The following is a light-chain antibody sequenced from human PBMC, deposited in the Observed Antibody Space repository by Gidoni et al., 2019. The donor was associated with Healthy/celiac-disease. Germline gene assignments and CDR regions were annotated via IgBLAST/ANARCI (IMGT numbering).Light chain of an antibody. J-gene: IGKJ1*01. CDR1: QSGSSN. Sequence: EIVMTPSPATLSVSPGERATLSCRASQSGSSNLAWYQQKPGQAPRLLIYGASTRSTGIPARFSGSGSGPEFSLTISSRQSKDFAVYYCEQYNNWPRTFGQGTKVEIQ. CDR2: GAS. CDR3: EQYNNWPRT. V-gene: IGKV3-15*01.